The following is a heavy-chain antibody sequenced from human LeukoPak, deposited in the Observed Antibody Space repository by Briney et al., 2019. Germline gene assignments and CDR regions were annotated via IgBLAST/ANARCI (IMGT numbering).Heavy chain of an antibody. D-gene: IGHD1-26*01. Sequence: SETLSLTCTVSGGSISSYYWSWIRQPPGKGLEWIGYIYYSGSTNYNPSLKSRVTISVDTSKNQFSLKLSSVTAADTAVYYCARDNLYSGSYNDAFDIWGQGTMVTVSS. CDR3: ARDNLYSGSYNDAFDI. J-gene: IGHJ3*02. CDR1: GGSISSYY. CDR2: IYYSGST. V-gene: IGHV4-59*01.